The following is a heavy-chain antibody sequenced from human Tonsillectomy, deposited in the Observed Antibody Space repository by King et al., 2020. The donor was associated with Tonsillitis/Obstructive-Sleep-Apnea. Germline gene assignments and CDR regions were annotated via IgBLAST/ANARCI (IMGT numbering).Heavy chain of an antibody. CDR1: GYTFTSYV. CDR2: ISGYSGNT. Sequence: QLVQSGAEVKKPGASVKVSCKASGYTFTSYVISWVRQAPGQGLEWMGWISGYSGNTNYAQNLQGRVTMTTDTSTSTDYMELRSLRSDDTAVYYCARALGISWFDPWGQGTLVTVSS. V-gene: IGHV1-18*01. CDR3: ARALGISWFDP. J-gene: IGHJ5*02. D-gene: IGHD3-16*01.